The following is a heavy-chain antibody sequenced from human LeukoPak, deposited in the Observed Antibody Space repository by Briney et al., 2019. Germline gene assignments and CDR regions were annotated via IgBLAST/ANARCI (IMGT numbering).Heavy chain of an antibody. J-gene: IGHJ3*02. CDR1: GYTFTSYY. CDR2: INPSGGST. Sequence: ASVKVSCKASGYTFTSYYMHWVRQAPGQGLEWMGIINPSGGSTSYAQKFQGRVTMTRDMSTSTVYMELSSLRSEDTAVYYCARECGGGGASDAIDIWGQGTMVTVSS. CDR3: ARECGGGGASDAIDI. D-gene: IGHD3-16*01. V-gene: IGHV1-46*01.